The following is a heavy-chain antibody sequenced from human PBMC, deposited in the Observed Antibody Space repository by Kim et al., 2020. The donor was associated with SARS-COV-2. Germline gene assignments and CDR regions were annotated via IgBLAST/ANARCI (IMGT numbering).Heavy chain of an antibody. CDR3: AKDSSNYIVATILDFGYYGMDV. V-gene: IGHV3-30*18. Sequence: GGSLRLSCAASGFTFSSYGMHWVRQAPGKGLEWVAVISYDGSNKYYADSVKGRFTISRDNSKNTLYLQMNSLRAEDTAVYYCAKDSSNYIVATILDFGYYGMDVWGQGTTVTVSS. J-gene: IGHJ6*02. CDR2: ISYDGSNK. CDR1: GFTFSSYG. D-gene: IGHD5-12*01.